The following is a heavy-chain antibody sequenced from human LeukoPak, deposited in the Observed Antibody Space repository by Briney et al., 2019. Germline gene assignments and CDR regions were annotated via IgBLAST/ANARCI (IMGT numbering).Heavy chain of an antibody. J-gene: IGHJ4*02. D-gene: IGHD5-24*01. CDR1: GFTFSRYA. Sequence: PGGSLRLSCAASGFTFSRYAMHWVRQPPGKGLVWVSRINSDGSSTSYANSVKGRFTISRDNAKNTLYLQMSSLRAEDTAVYYCARDYGDGYNRFDNWGQGTLVTVSS. V-gene: IGHV3-74*01. CDR3: ARDYGDGYNRFDN. CDR2: INSDGSST.